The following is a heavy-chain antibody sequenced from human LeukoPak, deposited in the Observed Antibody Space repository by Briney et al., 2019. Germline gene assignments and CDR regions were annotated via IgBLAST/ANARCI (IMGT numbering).Heavy chain of an antibody. CDR1: GGSISSSNW. J-gene: IGHJ4*02. V-gene: IGHV4-4*02. Sequence: SGTLSLTCAVSGGSISSSNWWSWVRQPPGQGLEWIGEIYHSGSTNYNPSLKSRVTISVDKSKNQFSLKLSSVTAADTAVYYCARRRAVAGSYFDYWGQGTLVTVSS. CDR2: IYHSGST. CDR3: ARRRAVAGSYFDY. D-gene: IGHD6-19*01.